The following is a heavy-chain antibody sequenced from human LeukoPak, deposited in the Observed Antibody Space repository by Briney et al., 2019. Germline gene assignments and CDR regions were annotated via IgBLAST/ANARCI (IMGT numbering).Heavy chain of an antibody. CDR3: ARERAYSGTYSYFDF. V-gene: IGHV4-61*02. Sequence: SETLSLTCTVSGGSIGSGSYYWSWIRPPAGQGLEWIGRIYTTGTTNYNPSLKRRVTISVDTSKNQFSLNLTSVTAADTAVYYCARERAYSGTYSYFDFWGQGTLVTVSS. J-gene: IGHJ4*02. CDR1: GGSIGSGSYY. CDR2: IYTTGTT. D-gene: IGHD1-26*01.